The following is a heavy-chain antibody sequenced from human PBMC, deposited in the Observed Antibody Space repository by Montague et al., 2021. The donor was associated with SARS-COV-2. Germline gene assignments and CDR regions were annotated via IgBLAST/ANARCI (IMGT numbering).Heavy chain of an antibody. CDR1: GGSFSGYY. J-gene: IGHJ4*02. D-gene: IGHD3-3*01. CDR3: ARGSSFVTIFGVVITDPLFAY. CDR2: INHSGST. V-gene: IGHV4-34*01. Sequence: SETLSLTCAVYGGSFSGYYWSWIRQPPGKGLEWIGEINHSGSTNYNPSLKSRVTISVDTSKNQFSLKLSSVTAADTAVYYCARGSSFVTIFGVVITDPLFAYGGQGTLVPVPS.